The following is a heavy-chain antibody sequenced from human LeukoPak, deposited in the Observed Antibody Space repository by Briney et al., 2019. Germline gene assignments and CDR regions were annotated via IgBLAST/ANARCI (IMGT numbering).Heavy chain of an antibody. V-gene: IGHV4-34*01. CDR3: ARGPTYSSGWYD. D-gene: IGHD6-19*01. Sequence: SETLSLTCAVYGGSFSGYYWSWIRQPPRKGLEWIGEINHSGSTNYNPSLKSRVTISVDTSKNQFSLKLSSVTAADTAVYYCARGPTYSSGWYDWGQGTLVTVSS. J-gene: IGHJ4*02. CDR1: GGSFSGYY. CDR2: INHSGST.